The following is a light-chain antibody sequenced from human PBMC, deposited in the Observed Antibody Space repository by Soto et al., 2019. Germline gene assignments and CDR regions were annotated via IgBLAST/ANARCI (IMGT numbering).Light chain of an antibody. V-gene: IGKV1D-12*01. J-gene: IGKJ4*01. CDR3: QQADSFPLT. CDR2: AAS. Sequence: DIQMTQSPSSVSASVGDRVIITCRASQDISSWLAWYQQKAGEAPKLLIFAASRLHSGVQSRFSGSVSGTDFTLTITNLQPEDFANYYCQQADSFPLTFGGGTKVEIK. CDR1: QDISSW.